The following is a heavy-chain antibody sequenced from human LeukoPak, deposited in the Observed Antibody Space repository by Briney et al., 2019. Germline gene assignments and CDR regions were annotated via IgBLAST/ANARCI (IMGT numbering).Heavy chain of an antibody. J-gene: IGHJ4*02. CDR1: GYTLTSYG. CDR3: ARDLLAGYYYGSGSRPGFDY. D-gene: IGHD3-10*01. CDR2: ISAYNGNT. V-gene: IGHV1-18*01. Sequence: ASVKVSCKASGYTLTSYGISWVRQAPGQGLEWMGWISAYNGNTNHAQKLQGRVTMTTDTSTSTAYMELRSLRSDDTAVYYCARDLLAGYYYGSGSRPGFDYWGQGTLVTVSS.